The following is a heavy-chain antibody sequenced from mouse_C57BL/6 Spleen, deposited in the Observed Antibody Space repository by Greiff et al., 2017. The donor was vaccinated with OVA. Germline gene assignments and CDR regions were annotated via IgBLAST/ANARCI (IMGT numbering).Heavy chain of an antibody. J-gene: IGHJ2*01. CDR3: ARSRPINHFDY. Sequence: VQLQQSGAELVKPGASVKLSCKASGYTFTSYWMHWVKQRPGQGLEWIGMIHPNSGSTNYNEKFKSKATLTVDKSSSTAYMQLSSLTSEDSAVYYCARSRPINHFDYWGQGTTLTVSS. D-gene: IGHD6-5*01. V-gene: IGHV1-64*01. CDR1: GYTFTSYW. CDR2: IHPNSGST.